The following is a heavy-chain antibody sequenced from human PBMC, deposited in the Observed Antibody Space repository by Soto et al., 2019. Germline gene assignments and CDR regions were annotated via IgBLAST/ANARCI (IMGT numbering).Heavy chain of an antibody. CDR2: ISAYNGNT. Sequence: QVQLVQSGAELKKHGASVKVSCKASGYSFTSYGIIWVRQAPGQGLEWMGWISAYNGNTNYAQKLQGRVTMTTDTPTSTAYTELRSMRSDNTSVYYCARGVYGDSWGEGTLVTVSS. CDR1: GYSFTSYG. CDR3: ARGVYGDS. J-gene: IGHJ4*02. D-gene: IGHD4-17*01. V-gene: IGHV1-18*01.